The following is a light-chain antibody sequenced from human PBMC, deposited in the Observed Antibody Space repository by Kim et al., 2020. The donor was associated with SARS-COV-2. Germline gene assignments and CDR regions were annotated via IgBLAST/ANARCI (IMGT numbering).Light chain of an antibody. J-gene: IGKJ1*01. CDR2: AVS. Sequence: DIQMAQSPSSLSASVGDRVTITCRASQDINHYLAWFQRKPGKAPKSLIYAVSNLQRGVPSKFSGSGSGTHFTLTISSLQPEDFATYYCQQYKSYPRTFGQGTKVDIK. CDR3: QQYKSYPRT. V-gene: IGKV1-16*02. CDR1: QDINHY.